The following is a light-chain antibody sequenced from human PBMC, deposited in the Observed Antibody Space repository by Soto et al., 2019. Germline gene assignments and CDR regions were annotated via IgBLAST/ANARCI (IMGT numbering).Light chain of an antibody. Sequence: ATQLTQSPSSLSASVGDRVTITCRASQGISSALAWYQKKPQQAPKLLIYDASSLESGVPSRFRGGVYRTDFSLTISSLQTEEFLPYYCDQCIIYPPPFGRGTRVDI. V-gene: IGKV1-13*02. CDR2: DAS. CDR1: QGISSA. CDR3: DQCIIYPPP. J-gene: IGKJ3*01.